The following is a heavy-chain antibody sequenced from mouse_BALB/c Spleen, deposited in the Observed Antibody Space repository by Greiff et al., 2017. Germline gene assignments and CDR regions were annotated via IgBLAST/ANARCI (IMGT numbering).Heavy chain of an antibody. V-gene: IGHV14-4*02. D-gene: IGHD2-2*01. Sequence: VQLQQSGAELVRPGASVKLSCTASGFTINDYSMSWVKQRPEQGLEWIGWIDPENGDTEYAPKFQGKATMTADTAYNTAYLQLSSLTSEDTAVYYSSICYGDDECSFDFWGQGTSVTVSS. CDR2: IDPENGDT. CDR1: GFTINDYS. J-gene: IGHJ4*01. CDR3: SICYGDDECSFDF.